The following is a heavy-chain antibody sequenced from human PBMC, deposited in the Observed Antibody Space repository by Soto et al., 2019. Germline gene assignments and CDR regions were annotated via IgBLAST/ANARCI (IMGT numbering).Heavy chain of an antibody. CDR1: GFTFSSYG. Sequence: GGSLRLSCAASGFTFSSYGMHWVRQAPGKGLEWVALISYDGSNKDYADSVKGRFTISRDKSKNTLYLQMNSLRPEDTAVYFCAKDYSHYVGYYYGMDVWGQGTTVTVSS. V-gene: IGHV3-30*18. D-gene: IGHD4-4*01. CDR2: ISYDGSNK. J-gene: IGHJ6*02. CDR3: AKDYSHYVGYYYGMDV.